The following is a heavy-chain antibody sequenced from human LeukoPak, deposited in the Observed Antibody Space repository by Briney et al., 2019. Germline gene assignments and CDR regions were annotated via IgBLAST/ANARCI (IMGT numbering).Heavy chain of an antibody. Sequence: GGSLRLSCAASGFTFSNAWMTWVRQAPGRGLEWVGRIKRKTDGGTTDYAAPVKGRFTISRDDPKDTLYLQMNSLKTEDTAVYYCSTVRYCTTDVCYTPFDYWGQGTLVTVSS. CDR1: GFTFSNAW. V-gene: IGHV3-15*01. D-gene: IGHD2-8*01. CDR2: IKRKTDGGTT. CDR3: STVRYCTTDVCYTPFDY. J-gene: IGHJ4*02.